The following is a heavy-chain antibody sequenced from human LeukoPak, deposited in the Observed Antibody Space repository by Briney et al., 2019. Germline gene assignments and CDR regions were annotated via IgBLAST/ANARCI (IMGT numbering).Heavy chain of an antibody. J-gene: IGHJ4*02. Sequence: GGSLRLSCAASGFTFSSYGMHWVRQAPGKGLEWVAVISYDGSNKYYADSVKGRFTISRDNSKNTLYLQMNSLRAEDTAVYYCAKRAHRNYYDSSSPFDYWGQGTLVTVSS. CDR2: ISYDGSNK. D-gene: IGHD3-22*01. CDR3: AKRAHRNYYDSSSPFDY. CDR1: GFTFSSYG. V-gene: IGHV3-30*18.